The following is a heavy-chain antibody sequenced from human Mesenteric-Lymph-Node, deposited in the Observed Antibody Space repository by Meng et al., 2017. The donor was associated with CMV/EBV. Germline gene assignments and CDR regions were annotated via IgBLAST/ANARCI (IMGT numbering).Heavy chain of an antibody. CDR1: GDSISSSSYY. CDR3: ASDHSSSWYNYFDF. CDR2: VYYSGTT. D-gene: IGHD6-13*01. Sequence: SETLSLTCTVSGDSISSSSYYWGWVRQPPGKGLEWIANVYYSGTTYYSPSLKSRVTMSVDTSKNQFSLRLSSVTAADTAVYYCASDHSSSWYNYFDFWGQGALVTVSS. J-gene: IGHJ4*02. V-gene: IGHV4-39*07.